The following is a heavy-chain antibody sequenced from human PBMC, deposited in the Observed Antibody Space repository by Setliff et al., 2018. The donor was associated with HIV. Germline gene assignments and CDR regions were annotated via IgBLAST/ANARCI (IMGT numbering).Heavy chain of an antibody. V-gene: IGHV4-39*01. D-gene: IGHD3-9*01. CDR3: ARHEGYNDFLTGYFRYKWYDP. CDR1: GGSISSSSYY. CDR2: IYYNGAT. J-gene: IGHJ5*02. Sequence: PSETLSLTCTVSGGSISSSSYYWGWIRQPPGKGLEWIGSIYYNGATDHNPSLKSRVTISVDTSNQQFSLKLSSVTAADTAVYYCARHEGYNDFLTGYFRYKWYDPWGQGTLVTVSS.